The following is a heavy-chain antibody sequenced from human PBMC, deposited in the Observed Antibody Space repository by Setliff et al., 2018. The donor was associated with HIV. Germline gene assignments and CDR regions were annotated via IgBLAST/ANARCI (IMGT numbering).Heavy chain of an antibody. CDR1: GFTFTTYA. D-gene: IGHD3-10*01. J-gene: IGHJ4*02. CDR2: INAANGKT. V-gene: IGHV1-3*01. CDR3: ARGVIRGVISQGGLDY. Sequence: GASVKVSCKASGFTFTTYAVHWVRQAPGQRPEWMGWINAANGKTRYPQRFEARVTITMGTGASTAYMELNSLRSEDSAVYYCARGVIRGVISQGGLDYWGQGTLVTVSS.